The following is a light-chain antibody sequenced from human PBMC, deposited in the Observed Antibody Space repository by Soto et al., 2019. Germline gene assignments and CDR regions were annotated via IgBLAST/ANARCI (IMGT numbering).Light chain of an antibody. CDR2: DDS. CDR3: QVWDSNVLHHV. J-gene: IGLJ1*01. V-gene: IGLV3-21*02. CDR1: NIGSKS. Sequence: SYELTQSPSVSVAPGQTARITCGGNNIGSKSVHWFQQRPGQAPVLVVFDDSDRPSGIPERFSGSKSETTATLTISGVEAGDEADYYCQVWDSNVLHHVFGTGTKPTVL.